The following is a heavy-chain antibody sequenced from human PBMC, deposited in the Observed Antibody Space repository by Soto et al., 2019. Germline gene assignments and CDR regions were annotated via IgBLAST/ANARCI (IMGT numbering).Heavy chain of an antibody. CDR3: ARDGPSTFGGVIVDPNWFDP. Sequence: GASVKVSCKASGYTFTSYGISWVRQAPGQGLEWMGWISAYNGNTNYAQKLQGRVTMTTDTSTSTAYMELRSLRSDDTAVYYCARDGPSTFGGVIVDPNWFDPWGQGTLVTVSS. CDR2: ISAYNGNT. CDR1: GYTFTSYG. D-gene: IGHD3-16*02. J-gene: IGHJ5*02. V-gene: IGHV1-18*01.